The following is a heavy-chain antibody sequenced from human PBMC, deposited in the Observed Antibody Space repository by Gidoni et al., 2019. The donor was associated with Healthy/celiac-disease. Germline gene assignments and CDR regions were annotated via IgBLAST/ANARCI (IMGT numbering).Heavy chain of an antibody. D-gene: IGHD2-2*02. CDR2: ISGSGGST. V-gene: IGHV3-23*01. CDR1: GLTFSSCA. Sequence: EVQLLESGGGLVQPGGSLRLSCAASGLTFSSCAMSWVRQAPGKGLAWFSAISGSGGSTYYADSVKGRFTISRDNSKNTLYLQMNSLRAEDTAVYYCAPGVVPAAISPGIDYWGQGTLVTVSS. CDR3: APGVVPAAISPGIDY. J-gene: IGHJ4*02.